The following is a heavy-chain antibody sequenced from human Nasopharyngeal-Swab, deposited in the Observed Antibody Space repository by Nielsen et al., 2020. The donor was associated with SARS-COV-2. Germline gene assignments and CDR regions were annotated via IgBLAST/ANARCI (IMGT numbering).Heavy chain of an antibody. CDR1: GASISTSQW. CDR2: IYHGEYT. J-gene: IGHJ4*02. V-gene: IGHV4/OR15-8*02. Sequence: SETLSLTCVVSGASISTSQWWTCVRQPPGKGLEWLGEIYHGEYTNYNPSLKSRVTISADKSNNQFSLDLTSVTAADTAVYYCATRDPQPVWGQGTLVTVSS. D-gene: IGHD2-2*01. CDR3: ATRDPQPV.